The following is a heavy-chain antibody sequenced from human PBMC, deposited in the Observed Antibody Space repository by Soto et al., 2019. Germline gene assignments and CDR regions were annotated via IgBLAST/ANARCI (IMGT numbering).Heavy chain of an antibody. D-gene: IGHD6-13*01. CDR2: ISTSGSTI. CDR3: WIELSAAGSFHY. CDR1: GFTFSRYE. V-gene: IGHV3-48*03. Sequence: EVQLVESGGDLVQPGGSLRLSCAASGFTFSRYEMNWVRQAPGKGLEWISYISTSGSTIYYADSVKGRFTISRDNGKIPLFQQMDGLRDEDTAVYFCWIELSAAGSFHYWLQGPLVSGSS. J-gene: IGHJ4*02.